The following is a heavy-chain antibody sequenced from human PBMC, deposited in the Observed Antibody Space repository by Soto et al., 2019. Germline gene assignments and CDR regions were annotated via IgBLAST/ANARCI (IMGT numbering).Heavy chain of an antibody. Sequence: QVQLVHSGAEVQKPGSSVKVSCEASGGTFSSYPINWVRQAPGQGLEWMGGIIPFFGTSNYTQKFQGRVTITADDSTSTAYMELRSLRSEDTAVYYCARVGHITNYGMAVWGQGTTVTVSS. CDR3: ARVGHITNYGMAV. V-gene: IGHV1-69*01. CDR1: GGTFSSYP. J-gene: IGHJ6*02. CDR2: IIPFFGTS. D-gene: IGHD1-26*01.